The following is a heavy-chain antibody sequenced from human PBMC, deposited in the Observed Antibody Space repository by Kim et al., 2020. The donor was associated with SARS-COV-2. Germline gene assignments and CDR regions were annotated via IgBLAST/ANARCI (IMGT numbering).Heavy chain of an antibody. V-gene: IGHV3-30*04. CDR2: ISYDGSNK. CDR1: GFTFSSYA. D-gene: IGHD3-10*01. J-gene: IGHJ4*02. CDR3: ARDRRGYEYYYYGSGSYFDY. Sequence: GGSLRLSCAASGFTFSSYAMHWVRQAPGKGLEWVAVISYDGSNKYYADSVKGRFTISRDNSKNTLYLQMNSLRAEDTAVYYCARDRRGYEYYYYGSGSYFDYWGQGTLVTVSS.